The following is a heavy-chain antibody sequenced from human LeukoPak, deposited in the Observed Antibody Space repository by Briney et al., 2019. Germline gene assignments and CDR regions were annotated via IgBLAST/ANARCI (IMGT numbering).Heavy chain of an antibody. CDR1: GFTFSGSA. Sequence: GGSLRLSCAASGFTFSGSAMHWVRQASGKGLEWVGRIRSKANSYATAYAASVKGRFTISRDDSKNTAYLQMNSLKTEDTAVYYCAMGKEWFYYYYYYMDVWGKGTTVTVSS. CDR3: AMGKEWFYYYYYYMDV. CDR2: IRSKANSYAT. J-gene: IGHJ6*03. V-gene: IGHV3-73*01. D-gene: IGHD3-3*01.